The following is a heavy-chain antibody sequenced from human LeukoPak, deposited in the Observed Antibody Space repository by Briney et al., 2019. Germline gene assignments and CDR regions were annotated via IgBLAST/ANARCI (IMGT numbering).Heavy chain of an antibody. CDR3: AKVSGITMVRGVIGAFDI. J-gene: IGHJ3*02. D-gene: IGHD3-10*01. Sequence: PGGSLRLSCAASGFTFDDCAMHWVRQAPGKGLEWVSLISGDGGCTYYADSVKGRFTISRDNSKNSLYLQMNSLRTEDTALYYCAKVSGITMVRGVIGAFDIWGQGTMVTVSS. V-gene: IGHV3-43*02. CDR2: ISGDGGCT. CDR1: GFTFDDCA.